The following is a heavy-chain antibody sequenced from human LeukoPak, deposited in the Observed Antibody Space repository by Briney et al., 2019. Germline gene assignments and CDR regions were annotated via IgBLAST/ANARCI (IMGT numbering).Heavy chain of an antibody. J-gene: IGHJ4*02. CDR1: GYTFTGYY. V-gene: IGHV1-2*06. Sequence: VASVKVSCKASGYTFTGYYMHWVRQAPGQGLEWMGRINPNSGGTNYAQKFQGRVTMTRDTSISTAYMELSRLRSDDTAVYYCARSTRRFDGSGYFYWGQGTLVTVSS. CDR2: INPNSGGT. D-gene: IGHD3-22*01. CDR3: ARSTRRFDGSGYFY.